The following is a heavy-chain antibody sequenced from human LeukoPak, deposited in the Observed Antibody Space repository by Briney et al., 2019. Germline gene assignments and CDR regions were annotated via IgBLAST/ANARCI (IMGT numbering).Heavy chain of an antibody. Sequence: GGSLRLSCAASGFTFSSYGMHWVRQTPGKGLAWEAVIWYDGSDKYYADSVKGRFTISRDNSKNTLYLQMNSLRAEDTAVYYCASTTLYYYDSSGYRLGAFDIWGQGTMVTVSS. J-gene: IGHJ3*02. CDR1: GFTFSSYG. CDR2: IWYDGSDK. CDR3: ASTTLYYYDSSGYRLGAFDI. V-gene: IGHV3-33*01. D-gene: IGHD3-22*01.